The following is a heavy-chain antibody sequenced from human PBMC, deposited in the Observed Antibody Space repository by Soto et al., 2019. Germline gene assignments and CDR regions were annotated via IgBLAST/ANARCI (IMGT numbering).Heavy chain of an antibody. Sequence: GASVKVSCKASGGTFSSYAISWVRQAPGQGLEWMGGIIPIFGTANYAQKFQGRVTITADESTSTAYMELSSLRSEDTAVYYCASGYCSGGSCTRADYYYYGMDVWGQGTTVTVSS. CDR1: GGTFSSYA. V-gene: IGHV1-69*13. CDR3: ASGYCSGGSCTRADYYYYGMDV. D-gene: IGHD2-15*01. CDR2: IIPIFGTA. J-gene: IGHJ6*02.